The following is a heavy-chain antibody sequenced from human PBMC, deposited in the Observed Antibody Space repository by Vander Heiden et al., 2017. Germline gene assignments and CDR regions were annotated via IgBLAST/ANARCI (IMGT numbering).Heavy chain of an antibody. D-gene: IGHD3-9*01. Sequence: QVQLQESGPGLVKPSETLSLTCTVSGGSVSSGSYYWSWIRQPPGKGLEWMGYIYDSWSTNHNPSLQSLVTISVDTSKNQFSLKLSSVTAADTAVYYCARVAYYDILTGPRAIFDYWGQGTLVTVSS. CDR3: ARVAYYDILTGPRAIFDY. CDR1: GGSVSSGSYY. CDR2: IYDSWST. V-gene: IGHV4-61*01. J-gene: IGHJ4*02.